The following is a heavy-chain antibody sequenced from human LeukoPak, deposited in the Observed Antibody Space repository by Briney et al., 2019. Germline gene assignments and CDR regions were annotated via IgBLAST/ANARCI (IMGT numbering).Heavy chain of an antibody. CDR2: ISANGNTM. D-gene: IGHD6-13*01. CDR3: ARLAAAGSYYFDS. Sequence: SGGSLRLSCAASGFTFSNYELNWVRQAPGKGLEWVSYISANGNTMYYAGSVRGRFTISRDNAQDSLYLQLNSLRAEDTAVYYCARLAAAGSYYFDSWGQGTLVTVSS. V-gene: IGHV3-48*03. J-gene: IGHJ4*02. CDR1: GFTFSNYE.